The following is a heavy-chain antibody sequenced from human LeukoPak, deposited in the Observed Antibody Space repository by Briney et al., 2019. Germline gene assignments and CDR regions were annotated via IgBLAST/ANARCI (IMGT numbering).Heavy chain of an antibody. Sequence: PSQTLSLTCTVSGVSISSGGYYWSWIRQHPGKGLEWIGYIYYSGSTYYNPSLKSRVTISVDTSKNQFSLKLSSVTAADTAVYYCARGIRSETYYDFWSGYYTIGWFDPWGQGTLVTVSS. V-gene: IGHV4-31*03. CDR2: IYYSGST. D-gene: IGHD3-3*01. CDR1: GVSISSGGYY. J-gene: IGHJ5*02. CDR3: ARGIRSETYYDFWSGYYTIGWFDP.